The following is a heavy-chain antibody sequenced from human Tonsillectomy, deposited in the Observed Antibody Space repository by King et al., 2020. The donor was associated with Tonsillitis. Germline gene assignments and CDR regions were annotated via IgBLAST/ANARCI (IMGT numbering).Heavy chain of an antibody. CDR3: ARGVAAGVDI. Sequence: VQLVQSGAEVKKPGASVKVSCEASGYTFTSLHINWVRQAAGQGLEWMGWMDPNTGDTGYAQKFQDRVTMTRDTSVSTAYMELSSLRSEDTAVYYCARGVAAGVDIWGQGTMVTVSS. CDR1: GYTFTSLH. V-gene: IGHV1-8*01. D-gene: IGHD6-13*01. CDR2: MDPNTGDT. J-gene: IGHJ3*02.